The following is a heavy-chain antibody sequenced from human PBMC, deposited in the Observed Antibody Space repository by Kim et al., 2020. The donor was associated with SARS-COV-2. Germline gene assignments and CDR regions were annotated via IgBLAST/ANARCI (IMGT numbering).Heavy chain of an antibody. CDR2: ISYDGSNK. V-gene: IGHV3-30*04. Sequence: GGSLRLSCAASGFTFSSYAMHWVRQAPGKGLEWVAVISYDGSNKYYADSVKGRFTISRDNSKNTLYLQMNSLRAEDTAVYYCARDSSSWYFGVYYFDYWGQGTLVTVSS. CDR3: ARDSSSWYFGVYYFDY. J-gene: IGHJ4*02. CDR1: GFTFSSYA. D-gene: IGHD6-13*01.